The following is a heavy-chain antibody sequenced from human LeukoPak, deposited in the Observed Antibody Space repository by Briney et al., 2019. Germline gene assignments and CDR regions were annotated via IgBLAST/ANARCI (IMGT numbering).Heavy chain of an antibody. D-gene: IGHD5-12*01. J-gene: IGHJ4*02. CDR3: AREERGLAIDY. CDR2: ISSSGDNT. V-gene: IGHV3-64*01. CDR1: GFIFSNYA. Sequence: GASLRLSCAASGFIFSNYAMHWVRQAPGKGLEYVSAISSSGDNTYYANSVKGRFTISRDNSKNTLFLQMGRLRAEDMAVYYCAREERGLAIDYWGQGTLVTVSS.